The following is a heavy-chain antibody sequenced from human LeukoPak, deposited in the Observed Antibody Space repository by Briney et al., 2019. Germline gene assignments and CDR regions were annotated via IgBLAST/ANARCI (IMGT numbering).Heavy chain of an antibody. CDR2: MSYDGSNK. V-gene: IGHV3-30-3*01. CDR1: GFTFSSYA. Sequence: GGSLRLSCAASGFTFSSYAMHWVRQAPGKGLEWVAVMSYDGSNKYYADSVKGRFTISRDNSKNTLYLQMNSLRAEDTAVYYCARSQGFDYWGQGTLVTVSS. CDR3: ARSQGFDY. J-gene: IGHJ4*02.